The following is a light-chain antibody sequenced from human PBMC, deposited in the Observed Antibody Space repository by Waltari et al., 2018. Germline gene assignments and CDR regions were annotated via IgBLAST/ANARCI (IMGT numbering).Light chain of an antibody. CDR3: QVWDSSTGDVV. J-gene: IGLJ2*01. Sequence: SYELTQPLSVSVALGQTASITCGGNNIGRKTVHWYQQTPGRAPVLVIYTDSSRPSGIPERFSGSNSGNTATRTISRAQAGDEADYYCQVWDSSTGDVVFGGGTKLTVL. CDR2: TDS. V-gene: IGLV3-9*01. CDR1: NIGRKT.